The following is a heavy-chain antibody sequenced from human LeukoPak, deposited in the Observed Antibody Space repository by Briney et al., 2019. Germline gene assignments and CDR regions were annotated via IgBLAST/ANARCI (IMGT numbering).Heavy chain of an antibody. Sequence: SETLSLTCTVSGGSISSGSYYWSWLPQPAGKGLEWIGRIYTSGSTNHNPSLKSRVTISVDTSKNQFSLKLRSVTAADTAVYYCARGSGDYARADYWGQGTLVTVSS. CDR3: ARGSGDYARADY. CDR2: IYTSGST. CDR1: GGSISSGSYY. D-gene: IGHD4-17*01. J-gene: IGHJ4*02. V-gene: IGHV4-61*02.